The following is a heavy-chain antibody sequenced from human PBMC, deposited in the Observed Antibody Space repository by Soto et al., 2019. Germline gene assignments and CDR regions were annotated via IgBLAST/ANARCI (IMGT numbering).Heavy chain of an antibody. CDR3: ARDSSYCSGGSCYFKWFDT. CDR1: GGSISSGGYY. J-gene: IGHJ5*02. D-gene: IGHD2-15*01. CDR2: IYYSGST. Sequence: SETQSLTCTVSGGSISSGGYYWSWIRQHPGKGLEWIGYIYYSGSTYYNPSLKSRVTISVDTSKNQFSLKLSSVTAADTAVYYCARDSSYCSGGSCYFKWFDTWGQGTLVTVSP. V-gene: IGHV4-31*03.